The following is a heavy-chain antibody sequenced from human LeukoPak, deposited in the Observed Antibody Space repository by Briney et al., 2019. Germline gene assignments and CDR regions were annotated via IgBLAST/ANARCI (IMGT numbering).Heavy chain of an antibody. CDR2: INPNSGGT. Sequence: GASVKVSCKASGYTFTGYYMHWVRQAPGQGLEWMGWINPNSGGTNYAQKFQGRVTMTRDTSISTAYMELSRLRSDDTAVYYCARARQGAGTYAFDIWGQGTMVTVSS. CDR3: ARARQGAGTYAFDI. CDR1: GYTFTGYY. V-gene: IGHV1-2*02. D-gene: IGHD6-13*01. J-gene: IGHJ3*02.